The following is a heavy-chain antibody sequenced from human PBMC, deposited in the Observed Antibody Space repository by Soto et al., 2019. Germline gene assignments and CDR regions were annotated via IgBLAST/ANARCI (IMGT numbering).Heavy chain of an antibody. V-gene: IGHV3-23*01. CDR1: GFTFSSYA. Sequence: GGSLRLSCAASGFTFSSYAMSWVRQAPGKGLEWVSAISGSGGSTYYADSVKGRFTISRDNSKNTLYLQMNSLRAEDTAVYYCAKGGAVAGTINNWFDPWGQGTLVTVSS. J-gene: IGHJ5*02. D-gene: IGHD6-19*01. CDR2: ISGSGGST. CDR3: AKGGAVAGTINNWFDP.